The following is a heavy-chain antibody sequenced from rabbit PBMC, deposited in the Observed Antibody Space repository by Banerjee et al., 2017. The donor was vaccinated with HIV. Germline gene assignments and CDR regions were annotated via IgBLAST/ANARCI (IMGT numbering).Heavy chain of an antibody. Sequence: QEQLEESGGDLVKPGGSLTLTCTASGFSFSGSNWMCWVRQAPGKGLEWIACIYGSINEITAYASWAKGRFTISKTSSTTVTLQMTTLTAADTATYFCAKGTAGDYAHAFDLWGPGTLVTVS. CDR1: GFSFSGSNW. D-gene: IGHD6-1*01. J-gene: IGHJ4*01. CDR2: IYGSINEIT. V-gene: IGHV1S45*01. CDR3: AKGTAGDYAHAFDL.